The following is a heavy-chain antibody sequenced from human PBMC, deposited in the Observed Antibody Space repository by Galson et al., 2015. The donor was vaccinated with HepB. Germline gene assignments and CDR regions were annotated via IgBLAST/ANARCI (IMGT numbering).Heavy chain of an antibody. J-gene: IGHJ3*02. CDR2: INPNSGGT. V-gene: IGHV1-2*04. CDR3: ARDISHITGTGPLGGIAFDI. Sequence: SVKVSCKASGSTFTGYYMHWVRQAPGRGLEWMGWINPNSGGTNYAQKFQGWVTMTRDTSISTAYMELSRLRSDDTAVYYCARDISHITGTGPLGGIAFDIWGQGTMVTVSS. CDR1: GSTFTGYY. D-gene: IGHD1-7*01.